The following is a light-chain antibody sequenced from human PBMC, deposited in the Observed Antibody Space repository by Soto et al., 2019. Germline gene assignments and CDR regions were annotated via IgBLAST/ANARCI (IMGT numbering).Light chain of an antibody. CDR2: AAS. Sequence: DIQMTQSPSSLSASVGDRVTITCRASQRISSYLNWYQQKPGKAPKLLIYAASSLQSGVPSRFSGSGSGTDFTITISSLETEDCPTYYCQQSYSTPLTFGGGTKVEIK. J-gene: IGKJ4*01. CDR1: QRISSY. V-gene: IGKV1-39*01. CDR3: QQSYSTPLT.